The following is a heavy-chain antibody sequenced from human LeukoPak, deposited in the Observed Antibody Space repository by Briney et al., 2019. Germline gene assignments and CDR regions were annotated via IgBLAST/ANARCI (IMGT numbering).Heavy chain of an antibody. V-gene: IGHV4-4*07. D-gene: IGHD4-17*01. CDR1: NDSISSYY. CDR3: AREKTGDYGDYVAFDV. CDR2: VYTSGST. J-gene: IGHJ3*01. Sequence: SETLSLTCTVSNDSISSYYWSWIRQPAGKGLEWIGRVYTSGSTNYHPSLKSRVTISVDMSKNQFSLRLNSVTAADAAVYYCAREKTGDYGDYVAFDVWGHGTLVTVSS.